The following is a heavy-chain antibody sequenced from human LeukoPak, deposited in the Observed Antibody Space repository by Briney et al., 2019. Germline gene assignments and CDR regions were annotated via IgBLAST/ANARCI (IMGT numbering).Heavy chain of an antibody. CDR2: IYSGGST. V-gene: IGHV3-66*01. CDR3: ARDGTGKYTASDAFDI. Sequence: GGSLRLSCVVSGFTFNNHWMSWVRQAPGKGLEWVSVIYSGGSTYYADSVKGRFTISRDNAKNSLYLQMNSLRAEDTAVYYCARDGTGKYTASDAFDIWGQGTMVTVSS. D-gene: IGHD5-18*01. J-gene: IGHJ3*02. CDR1: GFTFNNHW.